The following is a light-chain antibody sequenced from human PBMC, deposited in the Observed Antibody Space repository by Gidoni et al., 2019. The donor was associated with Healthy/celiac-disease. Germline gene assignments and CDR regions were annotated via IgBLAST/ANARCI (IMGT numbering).Light chain of an antibody. Sequence: DIWITQSLLSLPVTPGEPASISCRSSQSLLHSNGYNYLDWYLQKPGQSPQLLIYWGSNRASGVPDRFSGSGSGTDFTLKISRVEAEDVGVYYCMQALQTPLTFGQXTKVEIK. V-gene: IGKV2-28*01. CDR2: WGS. CDR3: MQALQTPLT. J-gene: IGKJ1*01. CDR1: QSLLHSNGYNY.